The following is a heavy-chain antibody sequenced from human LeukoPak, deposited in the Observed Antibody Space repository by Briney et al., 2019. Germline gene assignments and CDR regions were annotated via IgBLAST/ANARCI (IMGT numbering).Heavy chain of an antibody. D-gene: IGHD6-19*01. Sequence: SETLSLTCTVSGGSISSYYWSWTRQPPGKGLEWIGHIYYSGSTNYNPSLKSRVTISIDTSKNQFSLKLSSVTAADTAVYYCARDSGSGTYYWGQGTLVTVSS. CDR1: GGSISSYY. CDR3: ARDSGSGTYY. CDR2: IYYSGST. J-gene: IGHJ4*02. V-gene: IGHV4-59*01.